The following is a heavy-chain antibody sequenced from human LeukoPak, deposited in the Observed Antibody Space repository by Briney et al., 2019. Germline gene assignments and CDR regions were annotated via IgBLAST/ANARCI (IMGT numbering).Heavy chain of an antibody. V-gene: IGHV4-39*02. CDR3: ARGYSYGMDV. Sequence: PSETLSLTCTVSGGSISSSSYYWNWIRQPPGKGLEYIGEINHSGSTNYNPSLKSRVTISVDTSKKNFFLKVSSVTAADTAVYYCARGYSYGMDVWGQGTTVTVSS. CDR1: GGSISSSSYY. J-gene: IGHJ6*02. CDR2: INHSGST.